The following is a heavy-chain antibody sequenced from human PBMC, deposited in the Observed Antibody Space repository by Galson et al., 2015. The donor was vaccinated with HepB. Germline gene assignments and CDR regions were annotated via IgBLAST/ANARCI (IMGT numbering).Heavy chain of an antibody. V-gene: IGHV4-39*01. Sequence: ETLSLTCPVSGGSISSSSHYWGWIRQPPGKGLEWIGSIYYSGSTYYNPSLKSRVTISVDTTKNQFSLKVSSVTAADTSVYYCARSGSYDIFDYWGQGILVTVSS. CDR3: ARSGSYDIFDY. CDR1: GGSISSSSHY. CDR2: IYYSGST. D-gene: IGHD1-26*01. J-gene: IGHJ4*02.